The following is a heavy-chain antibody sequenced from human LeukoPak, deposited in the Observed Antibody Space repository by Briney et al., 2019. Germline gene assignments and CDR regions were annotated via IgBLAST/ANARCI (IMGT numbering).Heavy chain of an antibody. CDR2: IRYDGSNK. J-gene: IGHJ4*02. CDR1: GFTFSTYG. D-gene: IGHD2/OR15-2a*01. V-gene: IGHV3-30*02. CDR3: AKGRDYLLDY. Sequence: GGSLRPSCAASGFTFSTYGMHWVRQAPNKGLEWVAFIRYDGSNKYYADSVKGRFTISRDNSKNTLYLQMNSLRPEDTAVYYCAKGRDYLLDYWGQGTLVTVSS.